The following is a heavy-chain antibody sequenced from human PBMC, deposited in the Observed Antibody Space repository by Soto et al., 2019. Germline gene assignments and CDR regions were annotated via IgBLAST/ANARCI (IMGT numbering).Heavy chain of an antibody. CDR1: GASIRSGGYY. V-gene: IGHV4-31*03. CDR3: ARIEMASIK. CDR2: IYYTGST. D-gene: IGHD5-12*01. J-gene: IGHJ4*02. Sequence: SETLSLTCSVSGASIRSGGYYWSWLRQSPGKGLEWIGHIYYTGSTFYSPSLKSRLTISLDTPKNQFSLDLNSVTTADTAMYYCARIEMASIKWGRGTLVT.